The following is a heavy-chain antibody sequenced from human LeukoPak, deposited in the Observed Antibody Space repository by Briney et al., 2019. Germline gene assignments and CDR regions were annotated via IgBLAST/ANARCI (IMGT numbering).Heavy chain of an antibody. CDR1: GFTFSSSA. V-gene: IGHV3-23*01. J-gene: IGHJ5*02. CDR2: ISASGGST. CDR3: VKGRYGSFDP. Sequence: GGSLRLSCAASGFTFSSSAMSWVRQVPGKGLEWVSGISASGGSTYYADSVKGRFTISRDNSKSTVYLEMNSLRAEDTAVYFCVKGRYGSFDPWGQGTLVTVSS. D-gene: IGHD3-10*01.